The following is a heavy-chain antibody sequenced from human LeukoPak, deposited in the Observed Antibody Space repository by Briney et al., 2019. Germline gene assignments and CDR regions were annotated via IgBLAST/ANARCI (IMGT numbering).Heavy chain of an antibody. Sequence: GGTLRLSCAASGFIFSNFDMHWVRQAPGKGLEYVSSISAGGGSTYYAASVKGRFTISRDAVTDTLYLQMGSVRIEDTAVYYCARGGLESPWSGYNAPDFWGQGTLVAVSS. V-gene: IGHV3-64*02. CDR2: ISAGGGST. CDR3: ARGGLESPWSGYNAPDF. D-gene: IGHD3-3*01. CDR1: GFIFSNFD. J-gene: IGHJ4*02.